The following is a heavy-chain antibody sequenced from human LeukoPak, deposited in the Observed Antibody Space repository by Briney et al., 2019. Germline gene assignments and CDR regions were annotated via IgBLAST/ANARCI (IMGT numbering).Heavy chain of an antibody. CDR2: ISYDGSNK. Sequence: GGSLRLSCAASGFTFSSYAMHWVHQAPGKGLEWVAVISYDGSNKYYADSVKGRFTISRDNSKNTLYLQMNSLRAEDTAVYYCARGLNYDYVWGSYRLGAFDIWGQGTMVTVSS. V-gene: IGHV3-30-3*01. CDR3: ARGLNYDYVWGSYRLGAFDI. J-gene: IGHJ3*02. CDR1: GFTFSSYA. D-gene: IGHD3-16*02.